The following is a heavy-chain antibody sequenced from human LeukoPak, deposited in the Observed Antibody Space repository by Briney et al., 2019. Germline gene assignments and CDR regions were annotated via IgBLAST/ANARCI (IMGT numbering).Heavy chain of an antibody. J-gene: IGHJ6*02. CDR1: DGSITSTSYY. CDR2: IYHSESP. CDR3: ARFPRADRRGYNGMDV. V-gene: IGHV4-39*01. D-gene: IGHD6-19*01. Sequence: SETLFLTCSVSDGSITSTSYYWGWIRQPPGAGLEWIATIYHSESPFYNPSLRSRVAISLDTSTSQFFLKVTSVTAADTAVYYCARFPRADRRGYNGMDVWGQGTTVIVSS.